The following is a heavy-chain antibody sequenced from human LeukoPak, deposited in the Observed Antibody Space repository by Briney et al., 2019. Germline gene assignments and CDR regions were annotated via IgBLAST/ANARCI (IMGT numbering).Heavy chain of an antibody. J-gene: IGHJ4*02. D-gene: IGHD4/OR15-4a*01. CDR2: FSGSGGST. CDR1: GFTFSNYG. Sequence: GGSLRLSCAASGFTFSNYGLNWVRQSPGKGLEWVSAFSGSGGSTYYADSVKGRFTISRDNSKNTLYLQMNSLRAEDTAVYYCARSGLSRFDYWGQGTLVTVSS. V-gene: IGHV3-23*01. CDR3: ARSGLSRFDY.